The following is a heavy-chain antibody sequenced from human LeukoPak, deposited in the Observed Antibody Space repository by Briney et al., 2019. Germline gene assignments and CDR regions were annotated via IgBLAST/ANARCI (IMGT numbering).Heavy chain of an antibody. CDR1: GFTFSSYA. Sequence: GRSLRLSCAASGFTFSSYAMHWVRQAPGKGLERVAVISYDGSNKYYADSVKGRFTISRDNSKNTLYLQMNSLRAEDTAVYYCARFEGSAMVNFDYWGQGTLVTVSS. CDR2: ISYDGSNK. CDR3: ARFEGSAMVNFDY. J-gene: IGHJ4*02. D-gene: IGHD5-18*01. V-gene: IGHV3-30*04.